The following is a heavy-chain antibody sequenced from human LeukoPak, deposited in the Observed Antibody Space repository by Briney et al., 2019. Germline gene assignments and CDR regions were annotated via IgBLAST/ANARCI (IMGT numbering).Heavy chain of an antibody. Sequence: GGSLRLSCAASGFTFSSYWMSWVRQAPGKGLEWVALIWFDGTNKYYADSVKGRFTISRDNSNNTLYLQMNSLRVEDTAVYYCARQTTVATDCWGQGTLVTVSS. CDR1: GFTFSSYW. D-gene: IGHD4-23*01. J-gene: IGHJ4*02. CDR3: ARQTTVATDC. V-gene: IGHV3-33*08. CDR2: IWFDGTNK.